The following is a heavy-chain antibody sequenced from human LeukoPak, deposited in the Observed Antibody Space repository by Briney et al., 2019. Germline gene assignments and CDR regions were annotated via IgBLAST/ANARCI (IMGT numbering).Heavy chain of an antibody. V-gene: IGHV4-4*09. Sequence: SETLSLTCTVSGASISNYYWSWIRQTPEKGLEWMGHIHTGGASRYYPSLESRLTLSIDTSRNHLSLKLTSVTAADTAVYFCARLGSYHDFWGQGALVTVSS. J-gene: IGHJ4*02. D-gene: IGHD1-26*01. CDR1: GASISNYY. CDR3: ARLGSYHDF. CDR2: IHTGGAS.